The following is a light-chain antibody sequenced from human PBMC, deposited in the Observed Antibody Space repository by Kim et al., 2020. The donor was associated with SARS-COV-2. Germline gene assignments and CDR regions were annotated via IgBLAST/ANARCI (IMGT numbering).Light chain of an antibody. V-gene: IGLV1-40*01. CDR2: GNS. Sequence: VTISCTGSGSNIGAGNDVHWYQQLPGAAPTLLIYGNSHRPSGVTDRFSGSRSGASASLAITGLQAEDEADYYCQSYDRSLSGSAVFGGGTKLTVL. CDR1: GSNIGAGND. CDR3: QSYDRSLSGSAV. J-gene: IGLJ3*02.